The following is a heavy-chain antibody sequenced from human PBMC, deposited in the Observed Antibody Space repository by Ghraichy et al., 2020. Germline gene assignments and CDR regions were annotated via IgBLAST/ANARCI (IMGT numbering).Heavy chain of an antibody. V-gene: IGHV3-15*01. CDR2: IKSKTDGGTT. D-gene: IGHD3-3*01. CDR3: TTSRTYYDFWSGYYLYY. J-gene: IGHJ4*02. CDR1: GFTFSNAW. Sequence: GESLNISCAASGFTFSNAWMSWVRQAPGKGLEWVGRIKSKTDGGTTDYAAPVKGRFTISRDDSKNTLYLQMNSLKTEDTAVYYCTTSRTYYDFWSGYYLYYWGQGTLVTVSS.